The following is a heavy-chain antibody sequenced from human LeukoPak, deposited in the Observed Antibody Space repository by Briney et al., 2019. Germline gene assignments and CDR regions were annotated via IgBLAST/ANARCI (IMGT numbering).Heavy chain of an antibody. CDR1: GFTFSTYA. J-gene: IGHJ4*02. D-gene: IGHD5-18*01. V-gene: IGHV3-23*01. CDR2: ITDGGGST. Sequence: PGGSLRLSCAASGFTFSTYAMSWVRQAPGKGLEWVSTITDGGGSTFYADSVKGRFTISRDNSKNTLYLQMNSLRAEDTAVYYCAGGGLYSYGLPRDYWGQGTLVTVSS. CDR3: AGGGLYSYGLPRDY.